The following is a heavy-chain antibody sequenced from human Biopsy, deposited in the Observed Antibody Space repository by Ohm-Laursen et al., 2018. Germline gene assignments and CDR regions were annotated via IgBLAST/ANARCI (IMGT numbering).Heavy chain of an antibody. J-gene: IGHJ4*02. CDR1: GGSIGSFF. CDR3: ARVGAGAPSIDYFDY. V-gene: IGHV4-59*13. Sequence: SETLSLTCTVSGGSIGSFFWSWIRQPPGKGLEGIGYIYYSGSNNYNPSLRSRVTISVDRSKNQFSLELSSVTAADTAVYYCARVGAGAPSIDYFDYWGQGALVTVPS. CDR2: IYYSGSN. D-gene: IGHD1-26*01.